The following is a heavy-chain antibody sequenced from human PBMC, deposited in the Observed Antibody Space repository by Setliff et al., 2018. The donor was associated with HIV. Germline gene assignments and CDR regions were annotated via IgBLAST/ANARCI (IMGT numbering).Heavy chain of an antibody. Sequence: KISCETSGYIFTHYWIGWVRQMPGKGLECMGIIYPNDFDTKYSPSFQGQVTISADRSTNTAYLEWSSLKASDTAMYYCAKAGRGIYYTGGYYYDGFDVWGQGTMVTVSS. V-gene: IGHV5-51*01. CDR3: AKAGRGIYYTGGYYYDGFDV. D-gene: IGHD3-22*01. CDR1: GYIFTHYW. CDR2: IYPNDFDT. J-gene: IGHJ3*01.